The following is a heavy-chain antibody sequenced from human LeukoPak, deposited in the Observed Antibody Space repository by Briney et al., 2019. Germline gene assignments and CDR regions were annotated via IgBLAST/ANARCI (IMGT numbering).Heavy chain of an antibody. CDR1: GFTFSSYW. D-gene: IGHD4-17*01. CDR2: IKQDGSEK. Sequence: GGSLRLSCAVSGFTFSSYWMSWVRQAPRKGLEWVANIKQDGSEKYYVDSVKGRFTISRDNAKNSLYLQMNSLRAEDSAVYYCARVGGDYKFDYWGQGTLVTVSS. V-gene: IGHV3-7*01. J-gene: IGHJ4*02. CDR3: ARVGGDYKFDY.